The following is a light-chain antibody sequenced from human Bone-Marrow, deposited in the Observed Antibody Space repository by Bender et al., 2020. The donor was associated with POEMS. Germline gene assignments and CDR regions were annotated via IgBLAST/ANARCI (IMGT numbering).Light chain of an antibody. J-gene: IGLJ2*01. Sequence: NFMLTQPHSVSESPGKTVTISCTRSSGSIASNYVQWYQQRPGSAPTTVIYEDSKRPSGIPERFSGSRSGTMATLTISGAQVEDEADYYCYSTDNSGNHYIFGGGTKLTVL. CDR1: SGSIASNY. CDR2: EDS. CDR3: YSTDNSGNHYI. V-gene: IGLV6-57*03.